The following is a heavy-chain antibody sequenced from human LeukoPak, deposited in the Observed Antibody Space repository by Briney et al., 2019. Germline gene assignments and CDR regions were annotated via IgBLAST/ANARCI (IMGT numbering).Heavy chain of an antibody. CDR1: GFTFSSYG. J-gene: IGHJ4*02. CDR2: ISYDGSNK. CDR3: AKDGVVRGLGPYYFDS. V-gene: IGHV3-30*18. D-gene: IGHD3-10*01. Sequence: GRSLRLSCAASGFTFSSYGMHWVRQAQGKGLEWVAVISYDGSNKYYADSVKGRFTISRDNSKNTLYLQMNSLKAEDTAVYYCAKDGVVRGLGPYYFDSWGQGSLVTVSS.